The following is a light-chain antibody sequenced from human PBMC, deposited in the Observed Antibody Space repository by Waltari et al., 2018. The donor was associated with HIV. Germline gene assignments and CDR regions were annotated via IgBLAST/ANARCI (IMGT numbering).Light chain of an antibody. CDR3: QHRVSWPAT. CDR1: QSVNTS. V-gene: IGKV3-11*01. Sequence: EIVLTQSPGTLSLSPGERATLSCRASQSVNTSLGWYQQKPGQPPRLLMYDVSKRAAGIPARFSGSGSGTDFSLTINNLKPEDSAVYYCQHRVSWPATFGGGTKVQIK. J-gene: IGKJ4*01. CDR2: DVS.